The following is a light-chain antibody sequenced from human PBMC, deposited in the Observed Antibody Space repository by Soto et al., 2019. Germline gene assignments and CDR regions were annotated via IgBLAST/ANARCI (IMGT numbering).Light chain of an antibody. CDR1: SSDVGGHNY. Sequence: QSALTQPRSVSGSPGQSVTISCTGTSSDVGGHNYVSWYQQHPGEAPKLMIYDVTRRPSGVPDRFSGSKSGNAASLTISGVQAEDEADYYCCSYAGFYTLLFGGGTKLTVL. CDR2: DVT. J-gene: IGLJ2*01. V-gene: IGLV2-11*01. CDR3: CSYAGFYTLL.